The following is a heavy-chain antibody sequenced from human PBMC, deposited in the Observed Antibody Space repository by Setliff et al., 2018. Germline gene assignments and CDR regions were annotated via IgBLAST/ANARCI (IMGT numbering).Heavy chain of an antibody. D-gene: IGHD2-2*02. Sequence: PSETLSLTCTVSGGSISSYYWSWIRQPPGKGLEWIGYIYYSGSTNYNPSLKSRVTISLDTSRNQVSLKLSSVTAADTAVYYCARDRQYCSSTSCYTSYFYYYAMDIWGQGTTVTVSS. CDR1: GGSISSYY. V-gene: IGHV4-59*12. CDR2: IYYSGST. CDR3: ARDRQYCSSTSCYTSYFYYYAMDI. J-gene: IGHJ6*02.